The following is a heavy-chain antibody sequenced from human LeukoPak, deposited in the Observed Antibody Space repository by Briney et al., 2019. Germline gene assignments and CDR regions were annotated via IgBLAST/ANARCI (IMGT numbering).Heavy chain of an antibody. CDR2: INHSGST. J-gene: IGHJ4*02. D-gene: IGHD3-22*01. CDR1: GGSFSGYY. V-gene: IGHV4-34*01. CDR3: ARGRQETCYYDSSGYLPDYYFDY. Sequence: SETLSLTCAVYGGSFSGYYWSWIRQPLGKGLEWIGEINHSGSTNYNPSLKSRVTISVDTSKNQFSLKLSSVTAADTAVYYCARGRQETCYYDSSGYLPDYYFDYWGQGTLVTVSS.